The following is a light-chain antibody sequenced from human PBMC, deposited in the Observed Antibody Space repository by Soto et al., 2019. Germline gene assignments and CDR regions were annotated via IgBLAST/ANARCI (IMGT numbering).Light chain of an antibody. Sequence: DIHTTPSPSTLCGSVGDRVTITCRARQSISSWLAWYQQKPGKAPKLLIYDASSLESGVPSRFSGSGSGTEFTLTISSLQPDDFATYYCQQYNSYSPTFGGGTKV. CDR2: DAS. CDR1: QSISSW. CDR3: QQYNSYSPT. J-gene: IGKJ4*01. V-gene: IGKV1-5*01.